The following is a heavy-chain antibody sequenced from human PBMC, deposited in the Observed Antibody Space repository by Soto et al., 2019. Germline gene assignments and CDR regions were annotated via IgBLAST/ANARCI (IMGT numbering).Heavy chain of an antibody. CDR3: ARDNNDSNYFGGYYYNYGMDV. CDR1: GFTFSSYS. Sequence: GGSLRLSCAASGFTFSSYSMNWVRQAPGKGLEWVSSISSSSSYIYYADSVKGRFTISRDNAKNSQYLQMNSRRAEDTAVYYCARDNNDSNYFGGYYYNYGMDVWGEGTTVTVSS. V-gene: IGHV3-21*01. J-gene: IGHJ6*04. D-gene: IGHD4-4*01. CDR2: ISSSSSYI.